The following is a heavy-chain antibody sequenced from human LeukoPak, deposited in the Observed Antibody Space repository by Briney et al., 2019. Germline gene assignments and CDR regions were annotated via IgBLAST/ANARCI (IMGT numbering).Heavy chain of an antibody. J-gene: IGHJ3*02. V-gene: IGHV4-61*02. CDR3: ARDGGSYGLNAFDI. CDR2: IDTSGST. Sequence: SSETLSLTCTVSGGSISSGSYSWSWIRQPAGKGLEWIGRIDTSGSTNYNPSLKSRVTISLDTSKNQFSLRLSAVTAADTAVYYCARDGGSYGLNAFDIWGQGTMVTVSS. D-gene: IGHD1-26*01. CDR1: GGSISSGSYS.